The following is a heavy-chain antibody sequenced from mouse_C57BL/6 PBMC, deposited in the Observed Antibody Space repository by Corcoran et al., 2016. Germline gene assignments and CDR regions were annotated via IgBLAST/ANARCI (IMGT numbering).Heavy chain of an antibody. J-gene: IGHJ4*01. Sequence: QIQLVQSGPELKKPGETVKISCKASGYTFTSYGMTWVKQAPGTGLKWMGWINTYSGVPSYGDDFKGRFAFSLETSASTAYLQINNLKNEDTATYFCARSPTGTNANDYWGQGTSVTVSS. CDR1: GYTFTSYG. D-gene: IGHD4-1*02. V-gene: IGHV9-3*01. CDR2: INTYSGVP. CDR3: ARSPTGTNANDY.